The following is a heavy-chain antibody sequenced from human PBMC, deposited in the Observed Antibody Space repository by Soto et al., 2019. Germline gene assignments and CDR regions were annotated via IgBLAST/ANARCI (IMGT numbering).Heavy chain of an antibody. D-gene: IGHD3-9*01. J-gene: IGHJ4*02. V-gene: IGHV1-69*13. CDR1: GGTFSSYA. CDR2: IIPIFGTA. Sequence: SVKVSCKASGGTFSSYAISWVRQAPGQGLEWMGGIIPIFGTANYAQKFQGRVTITADESTSTAYMELSGLRSEDTAVYYCARLDADYDILTGSYWGQGTLVTVSS. CDR3: ARLDADYDILTGSY.